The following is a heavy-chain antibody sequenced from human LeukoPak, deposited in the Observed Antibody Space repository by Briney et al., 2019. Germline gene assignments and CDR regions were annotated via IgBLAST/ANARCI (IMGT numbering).Heavy chain of an antibody. V-gene: IGHV1-2*02. Sequence: ASVKVSCKASEYTFTGYYMHWVRQAPGQGLEWMGWINPNSGGANYAQKFQGRVTMTRDTSISTAYMELSRLRSDDTAVYYCARELGYCSGGSCLYFDYWGQGTLVTVSS. CDR2: INPNSGGA. CDR3: ARELGYCSGGSCLYFDY. D-gene: IGHD2-15*01. J-gene: IGHJ4*02. CDR1: EYTFTGYY.